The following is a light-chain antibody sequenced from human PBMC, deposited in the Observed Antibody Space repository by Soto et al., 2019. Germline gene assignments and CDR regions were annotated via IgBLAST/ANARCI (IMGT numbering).Light chain of an antibody. CDR3: SSFTSSTTLL. V-gene: IGLV2-14*01. CDR1: ATDVGAYNY. Sequence: QSALTQPASVSGSPGQSITISCTGTATDVGAYNYVSWYQQHPGRAPKLIIYAVTGRPSGVADRFSGSKSGDTASLTTSGLQAEDEAHYYCSSFTSSTTLLFGGGTKLTVL. J-gene: IGLJ2*01. CDR2: AVT.